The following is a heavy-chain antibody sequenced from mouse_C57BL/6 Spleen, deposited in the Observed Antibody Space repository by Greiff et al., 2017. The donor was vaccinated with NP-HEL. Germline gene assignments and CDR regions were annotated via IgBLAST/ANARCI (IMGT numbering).Heavy chain of an antibody. Sequence: DVQLQESGPGLVKPSQSLSLTCSVTGYSITSGYYWNWIRQFPGNKLKWMGYISYDGSNNYNPSLKNRISITRDTSKNQFFLKLNSVTTEDTATYYCARGGDWDGFAYWGQGTLVTVSA. CDR1: GYSITSGYY. D-gene: IGHD4-1*01. J-gene: IGHJ3*01. CDR2: ISYDGSN. CDR3: ARGGDWDGFAY. V-gene: IGHV3-6*01.